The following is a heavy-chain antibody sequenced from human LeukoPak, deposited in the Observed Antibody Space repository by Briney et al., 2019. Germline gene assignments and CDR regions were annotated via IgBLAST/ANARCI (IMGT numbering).Heavy chain of an antibody. J-gene: IGHJ6*02. Sequence: GGSLRLSCAATGFTFKDYGLHWVRQPPGKGLEWVSGISWNGAGTDYADYVKGRFTISRDNARNSIYLQLSSLRPEDTALYYCAKHLIPTNTYIFYGLDVWGQGTTVTVSS. D-gene: IGHD1-26*01. CDR1: GFTFKDYG. CDR3: AKHLIPTNTYIFYGLDV. V-gene: IGHV3-9*01. CDR2: ISWNGAGT.